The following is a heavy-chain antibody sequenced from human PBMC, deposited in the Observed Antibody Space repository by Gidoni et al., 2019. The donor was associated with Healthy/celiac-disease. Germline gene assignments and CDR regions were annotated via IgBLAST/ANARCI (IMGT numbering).Heavy chain of an antibody. CDR1: GFSPSTSGVG. CDR2: IYWNDDK. CDR3: THTRYGSGSYVPFDY. J-gene: IGHJ4*02. V-gene: IGHV2-5*01. D-gene: IGHD3-10*01. Sequence: GFSPSTSGVGVGWIRQPPGKALEWLALIYWNDDKRYSPSLKSRLTITKDTSKNQVVLTMTNMDPVDTATYYCTHTRYGSGSYVPFDYWGQGTLVTVSS.